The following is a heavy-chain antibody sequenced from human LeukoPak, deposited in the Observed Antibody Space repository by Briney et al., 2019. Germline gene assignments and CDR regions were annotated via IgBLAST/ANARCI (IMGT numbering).Heavy chain of an antibody. V-gene: IGHV5-51*01. CDR1: GYSFTNYW. J-gene: IGHJ4*02. CDR3: ASGAERKRIQPDFGY. CDR2: IYPGDSDT. D-gene: IGHD5-18*01. Sequence: GESLKISCKGSGYSFTNYWIGWVRQMPGKGLEWMGNIYPGDSDTPYSPSFQGQVTITADKSISTAYLQWSSLKASDTAMSYCASGAERKRIQPDFGYCGLGTLVNGS.